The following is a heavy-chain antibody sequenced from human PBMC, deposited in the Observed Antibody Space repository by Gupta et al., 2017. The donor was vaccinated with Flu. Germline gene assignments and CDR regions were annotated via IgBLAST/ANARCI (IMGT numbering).Heavy chain of an antibody. CDR1: GFTFEEYV. Sequence: EVQLLESGGGLVQPGRSLRLSCTASGFTFEEYVLHWVRLVPGKGLQWLSLISWNSGSIGYADSVKGRFTISRDNAKNSLYLQMNSLRAEDTALYYCAKDTSRLTFNYGLDVWGQGTTVTVSS. D-gene: IGHD2/OR15-2a*01. CDR2: ISWNSGSI. CDR3: AKDTSRLTFNYGLDV. V-gene: IGHV3-9*01. J-gene: IGHJ6*02.